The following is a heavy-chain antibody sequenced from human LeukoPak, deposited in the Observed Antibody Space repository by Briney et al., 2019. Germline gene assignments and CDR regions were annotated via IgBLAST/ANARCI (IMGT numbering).Heavy chain of an antibody. CDR1: GFTFSSYW. CDR2: INSDGRST. CDR3: ARGGGFYCTNGVCYTDGYYYYYMDV. J-gene: IGHJ6*03. D-gene: IGHD2-8*01. Sequence: PGGSLRLSCAASGFTFSSYWMHWVGQAPGKGLGWVSRINSDGRSTIYADSVKGRFTIDRDNGKNTVYLQMKSLRAGETGVYYCARGGGFYCTNGVCYTDGYYYYYMDVWGKGTTVTVSS. V-gene: IGHV3-74*01.